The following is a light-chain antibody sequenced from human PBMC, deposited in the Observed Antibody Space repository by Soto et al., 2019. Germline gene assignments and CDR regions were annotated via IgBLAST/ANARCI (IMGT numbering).Light chain of an antibody. V-gene: IGLV2-8*01. CDR3: SSYAGNNIHYV. CDR2: EVS. Sequence: QSVLTQPPSASGSAGQSVTISCTGTSTDVGGYNYVSWYQQHPGKAPKLMIYEVSKQPSGVPDRFSGSKSGNTASLTVSGLQAEDEADYYCSSYAGNNIHYVFGTGTKVTVL. J-gene: IGLJ1*01. CDR1: STDVGGYNY.